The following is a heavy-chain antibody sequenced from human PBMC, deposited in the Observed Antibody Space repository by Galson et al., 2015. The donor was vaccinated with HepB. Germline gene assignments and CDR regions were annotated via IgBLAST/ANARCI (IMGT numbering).Heavy chain of an antibody. J-gene: IGHJ6*03. CDR3: ARPLVSMTTQYQDIYDMDV. V-gene: IGHV1-2*02. Sequence: SVKVSCKASGYTFTGYYMHWVRQAPGHGLEWMGWINPNSGGTNYAQKFQGRVTMTRDTSISTAYMELSRLRSDDTAVYYCARPLVSMTTQYQDIYDMDVWGKGTTVTVSS. D-gene: IGHD4-11*01. CDR2: INPNSGGT. CDR1: GYTFTGYY.